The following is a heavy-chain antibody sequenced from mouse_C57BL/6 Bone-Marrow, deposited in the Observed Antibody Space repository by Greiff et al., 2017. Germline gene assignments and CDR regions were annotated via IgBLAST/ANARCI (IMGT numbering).Heavy chain of an antibody. Sequence: FQLQQSVAELVRPGASVKLSCTASGFNIKHTYMHWVKQRPEQGLEWIGMFDPAIGNPKSAPKLQVKATITADTSSNTAYLQLSSLTSEDTAIDYCARNYCGSSYDYFDYWGQGTTRTVSS. CDR3: ARNYCGSSYDYFDY. J-gene: IGHJ2*01. D-gene: IGHD1-1*01. CDR2: FDPAIGNP. CDR1: GFNIKHTY. V-gene: IGHV14-3*01.